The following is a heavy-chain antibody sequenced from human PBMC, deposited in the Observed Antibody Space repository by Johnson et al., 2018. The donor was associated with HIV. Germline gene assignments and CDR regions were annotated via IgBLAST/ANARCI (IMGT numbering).Heavy chain of an antibody. J-gene: IGHJ3*02. CDR1: GFTFSDYY. CDR2: ISSYSGDTM. D-gene: IGHD1-26*01. Sequence: QVQLVESGGGVVQPGRSLRLSCAASGFTFSDYYMSWIRQAPGKGLEWASYISSYSGDTMYYADSVKGRFTISRDNSKNTVFLQMNSLRAEDTAVYFCARDSPWELTAFDIWGQGTMVTVSS. CDR3: ARDSPWELTAFDI. V-gene: IGHV3-11*04.